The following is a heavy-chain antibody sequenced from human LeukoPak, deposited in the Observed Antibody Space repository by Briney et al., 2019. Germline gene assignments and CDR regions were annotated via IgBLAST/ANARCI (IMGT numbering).Heavy chain of an antibody. V-gene: IGHV3-23*01. CDR1: GFTFSSYA. Sequence: PGGSLRLSCAASGFTFSSYAMSWVRQAPGKGLEWVSAISGSGGSTYYADSVKGRFTISRDNSKNTLYLLMNGLRAEDTAVYYCAKEGVGSGSYYSPYYFDYWGQGTLVTVSS. CDR2: ISGSGGST. CDR3: AKEGVGSGSYYSPYYFDY. D-gene: IGHD1-26*01. J-gene: IGHJ4*02.